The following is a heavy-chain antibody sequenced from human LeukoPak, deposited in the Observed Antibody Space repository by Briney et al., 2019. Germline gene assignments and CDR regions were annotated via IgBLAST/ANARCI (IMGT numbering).Heavy chain of an antibody. J-gene: IGHJ6*02. V-gene: IGHV4-31*03. CDR2: IYYSGST. CDR3: ARDRRYCSGGSCYSTSPSKDYYYYYGMDV. D-gene: IGHD2-15*01. CDR1: GGSISSGGYY. Sequence: PSETLSLTCTVSGGSISSGGYYWSWIRQHPGKGLEWIGYIYYSGSTYYNPSLKSRVTISVDTSKNQFSLKLSSVTAADTAVYYCARDRRYCSGGSCYSTSPSKDYYYYYGMDVWGQGTTVTVSS.